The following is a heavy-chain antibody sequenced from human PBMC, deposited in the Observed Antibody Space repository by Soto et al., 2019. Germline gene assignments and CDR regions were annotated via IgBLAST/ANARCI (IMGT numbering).Heavy chain of an antibody. D-gene: IGHD5-12*01. CDR1: GFTVGNVD. Sequence: QLVESGGGLFQAGGSTRLSCLVSGFTVGNVDMAWVRQAPGKGLEWASIIQTGGATYYSDSAQGRFTISRDNSKNTVYLQMNSLRVEDTGVYSCVRVLYDSGVVDFWGQGSLITVS. J-gene: IGHJ4*02. CDR3: VRVLYDSGVVDF. CDR2: IQTGGAT. V-gene: IGHV3-53*01.